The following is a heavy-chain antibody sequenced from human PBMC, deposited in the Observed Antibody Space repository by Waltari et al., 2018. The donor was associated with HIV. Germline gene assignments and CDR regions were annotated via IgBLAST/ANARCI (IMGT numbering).Heavy chain of an antibody. CDR2: MNPNSGNT. Sequence: QVQLVQSGAEVKKPGASVKVSCKASGYTFTSYDINWVRQASGQGLEWMGWMNPNSGNTGYAQKFQGRVTMTRDTSISTAYMELSSLRSEDTAVYYCARGQRGVRRTAHQDQYYFDHWGQGTLVTISS. D-gene: IGHD2-8*01. V-gene: IGHV1-8*01. CDR3: ARGQRGVRRTAHQDQYYFDH. CDR1: GYTFTSYD. J-gene: IGHJ4*02.